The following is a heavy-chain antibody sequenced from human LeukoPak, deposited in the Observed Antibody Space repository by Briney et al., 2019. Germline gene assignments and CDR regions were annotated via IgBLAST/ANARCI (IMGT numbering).Heavy chain of an antibody. CDR2: ISSNGGST. CDR1: GFTFSTYA. Sequence: GGSLRLSCSVSGFTFSTYAMHWVGQAPGRGLEHVSRISSNGGSTYDADSVKGRFTISRDNSKNTLYLQMNSLRAEDTAVYYCVTSHPMKIDYWGQGTLVTVSS. J-gene: IGHJ4*02. CDR3: VTSHPMKIDY. V-gene: IGHV3-64D*06.